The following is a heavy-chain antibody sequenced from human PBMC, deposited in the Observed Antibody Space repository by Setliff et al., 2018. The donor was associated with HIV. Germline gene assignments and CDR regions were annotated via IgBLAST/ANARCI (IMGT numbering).Heavy chain of an antibody. D-gene: IGHD6-13*01. J-gene: IGHJ3*02. CDR2: IDADNGNT. CDR3: ARGSSSIAAAYPDALDI. V-gene: IGHV1-18*01. Sequence: ASVKVSCKASGGTFSSYVISWVRQAPGQGLEWVGWIDADNGNTNYAQKFQGRVTMTTDTSTSTAYMELRSLRSDDTAVYYCARGSSSIAAAYPDALDIWGQGTMVTVSS. CDR1: GGTFSSYV.